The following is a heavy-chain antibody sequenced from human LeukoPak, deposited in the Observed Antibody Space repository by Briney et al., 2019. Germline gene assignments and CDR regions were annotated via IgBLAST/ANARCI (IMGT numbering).Heavy chain of an antibody. CDR1: GFTFRSYE. V-gene: IGHV3-48*03. J-gene: IGHJ4*02. D-gene: IGHD5-12*01. CDR2: ISGSGTTI. Sequence: PGGSLRLSCAASGFTFRSYEMNWVRQAPGKGLEWISYISGSGTTIYYADSVKVRFTISRDNAKNSVYLQMNSLRAEDTAVYYCAKTRMWLREFDYWGQGTLVTVSS. CDR3: AKTRMWLREFDY.